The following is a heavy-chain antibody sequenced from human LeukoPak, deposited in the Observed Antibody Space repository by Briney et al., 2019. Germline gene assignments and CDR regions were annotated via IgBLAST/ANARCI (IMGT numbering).Heavy chain of an antibody. CDR1: GVTFGDYA. Sequence: GGSLRLSCTTSGVTFGDYAMSWVRQAPGKGLEWVGFIRSKRYGGSAAYAASVEGRFTITRDDSKSTTYLEMDSLKTKDSAVYYCTRVDWNGLFDYWGQGTLVTVSS. V-gene: IGHV3-49*04. D-gene: IGHD1-1*01. CDR2: IRSKRYGGSA. CDR3: TRVDWNGLFDY. J-gene: IGHJ4*02.